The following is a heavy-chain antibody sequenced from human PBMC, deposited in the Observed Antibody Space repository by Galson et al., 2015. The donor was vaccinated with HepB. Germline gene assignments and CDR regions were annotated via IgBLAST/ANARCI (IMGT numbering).Heavy chain of an antibody. CDR1: GYTFTSYG. CDR2: ISAYNGNT. J-gene: IGHJ4*02. D-gene: IGHD3-10*01. Sequence: SVKVSCKASGYTFTSYGISWVRQAPGQGLEWMGWISAYNGNTNYAQKLQGRVTMTTDTSTSTAYMELRSLRSDDTAVYYCARQLRADYYGSGSYSYWGQGTLVTVSS. CDR3: ARQLRADYYGSGSYSY. V-gene: IGHV1-18*01.